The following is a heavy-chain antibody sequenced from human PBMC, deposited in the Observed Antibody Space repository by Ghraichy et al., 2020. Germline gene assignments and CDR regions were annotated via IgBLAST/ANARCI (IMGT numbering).Heavy chain of an antibody. J-gene: IGHJ4*02. CDR2: INYSGST. CDR3: ARHVGCYGEFDY. Sequence: SETLSLTCTVSGGSIRSSSYYWGWTRQPPGKGLEWIGSINYSGSTYYNPSLKSRVTISVDTSKNQFSLKLSSVTAADTAVYYCARHVGCYGEFDYWGQGTLVTVSS. D-gene: IGHD1-26*01. CDR1: GGSIRSSSYY. V-gene: IGHV4-39*01.